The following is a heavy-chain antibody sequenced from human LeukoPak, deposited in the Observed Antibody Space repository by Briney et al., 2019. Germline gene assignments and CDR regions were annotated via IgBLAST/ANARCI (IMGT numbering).Heavy chain of an antibody. CDR1: GGSISSYY. Sequence: PSETLSLTCTVSGGSISSYYWSWIRQPPGKGLEWIGYIYDSGTTNYNPSLKSRVTISVDTSKNQFSLKLSSVTAADAAVYYCVRSPRGSGSSTLLGVAFDIWGQGTMVTVSS. D-gene: IGHD3-10*01. CDR3: VRSPRGSGSSTLLGVAFDI. J-gene: IGHJ3*02. CDR2: IYDSGTT. V-gene: IGHV4-59*08.